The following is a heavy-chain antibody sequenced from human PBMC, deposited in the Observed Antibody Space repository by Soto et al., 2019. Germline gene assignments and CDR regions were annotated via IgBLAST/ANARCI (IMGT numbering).Heavy chain of an antibody. D-gene: IGHD2-8*01. CDR2: IKQDGGEK. Sequence: GESLKISCAASGFTFSTYWMTWVRQAPGKGLEWVANIKQDGGEKYYVDSVKGRFTISRDNARNSLFLELDSLRAEETAVYYCARPAKGYCTTTSTSCPFYFDFWGQGALVTVSS. V-gene: IGHV3-7*01. J-gene: IGHJ4*02. CDR3: ARPAKGYCTTTSTSCPFYFDF. CDR1: GFTFSTYW.